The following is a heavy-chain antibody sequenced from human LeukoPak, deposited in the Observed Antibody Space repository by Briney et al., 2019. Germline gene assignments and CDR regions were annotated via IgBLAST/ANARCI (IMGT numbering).Heavy chain of an antibody. V-gene: IGHV4-38-2*02. J-gene: IGHJ4*02. CDR2: IYHSGST. D-gene: IGHD3/OR15-3a*01. CDR3: ARDPRTVAYYFDF. CDR1: GYSISSGYY. Sequence: SETLSLTCTVSGYSISSGYYWGWIRQPPGKGLEWIGSIYHSGSTYYNPSLKSRVTISVDTSKNQFSLKLSSVTAADTAVYYCARDPRTVAYYFDFWGQGRLVTVSS.